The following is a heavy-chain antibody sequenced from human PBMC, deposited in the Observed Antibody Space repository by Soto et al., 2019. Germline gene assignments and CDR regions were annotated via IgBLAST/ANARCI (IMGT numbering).Heavy chain of an antibody. D-gene: IGHD1-1*01. CDR1: GFSLSSSGMR. J-gene: IGHJ5*02. V-gene: IGHV2-70*04. CDR3: AKTGTDGSWFDP. Sequence: SGPTLVNPTQTLTLTCTFSGFSLSSSGMRVSWIRQPPGKALEWLARIDWDDDKFYTTSLRTRLTISKDTSKNQVVLRMTNMDPVDTATCYCAKTGTDGSWFDPWGQGTLVTVSS. CDR2: IDWDDDK.